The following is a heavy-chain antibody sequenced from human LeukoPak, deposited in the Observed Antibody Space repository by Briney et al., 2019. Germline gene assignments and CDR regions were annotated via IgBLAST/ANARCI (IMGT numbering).Heavy chain of an antibody. CDR2: IHPGRGDT. V-gene: IGHV1-2*02. CDR1: VDTFTDYG. J-gene: IGHJ4*02. D-gene: IGHD7-27*01. CDR3: ARDHNWGPDY. Sequence: ASVKVSCKASVDTFTDYGFTWVRQAPGQGLEWMGWIHPGRGDTNIAQKFQGRVSLTRDMSISTAYMELSRLTSDDTAVYYCARDHNWGPDYWGQGTLVSVSS.